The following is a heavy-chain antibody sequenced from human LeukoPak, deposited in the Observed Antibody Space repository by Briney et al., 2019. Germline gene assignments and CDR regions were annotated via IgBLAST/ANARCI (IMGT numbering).Heavy chain of an antibody. Sequence: GGSLRLSGAASGFTFDDYAMHWVRQAPGKGLEWVSGISWNSGSIGYADSVKGRFTISRDNAKNSLYLQMNSLRAEDTALYYCAKDIRPVAYYGGFDYWGQGTLVTVSS. J-gene: IGHJ4*02. CDR1: GFTFDDYA. CDR3: AKDIRPVAYYGGFDY. D-gene: IGHD1-26*01. V-gene: IGHV3-9*01. CDR2: ISWNSGSI.